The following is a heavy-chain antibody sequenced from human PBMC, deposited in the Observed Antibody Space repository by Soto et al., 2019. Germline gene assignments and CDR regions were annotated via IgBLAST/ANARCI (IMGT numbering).Heavy chain of an antibody. V-gene: IGHV2-5*02. J-gene: IGHJ4*02. CDR1: GLSLTTTDVG. CDR2: IYWDDDK. CDR3: AHRRPGQYFDY. Sequence: QITLXXXXXXLXKPTQTLTLTCTLSGLSLTTTDVGVGWIRQPPGKALEWLALIYWDDDKRYSPSLRSRLTVIKDTSKNPVVLRMTNMDPVDTATYFCAHRRPGQYFDYWGQGILVTVAS.